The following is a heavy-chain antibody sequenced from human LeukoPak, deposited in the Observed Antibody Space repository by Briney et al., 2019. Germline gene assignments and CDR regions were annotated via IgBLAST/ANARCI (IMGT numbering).Heavy chain of an antibody. Sequence: PGGSLRLSCAASGFTFSSYAMRWVRQAPGKGLEWVSAISGSGGSTYYADFVKGRFTISRDNSKNTLYLQMNSLRAEDTAVYYCARRNIAAAALDYWGQGTLVTVSS. J-gene: IGHJ4*02. CDR3: ARRNIAAAALDY. CDR2: ISGSGGST. V-gene: IGHV3-23*01. D-gene: IGHD6-13*01. CDR1: GFTFSSYA.